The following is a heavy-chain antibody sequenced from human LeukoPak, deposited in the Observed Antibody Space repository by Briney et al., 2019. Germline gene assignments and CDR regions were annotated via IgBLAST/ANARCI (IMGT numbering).Heavy chain of an antibody. D-gene: IGHD6-13*01. CDR1: GFTFSDHY. CDR2: ARDKANSYTT. J-gene: IGHJ4*02. V-gene: IGHV3-72*01. CDR3: ARHSSSWEFDQ. Sequence: GGSLRLSCAASGFTFSDHYMDWVRQAPGKGLEWVGRARDKANSYTTDYAASVKGRFTISRDESKNSVYLQVNSLKTEDTAAYYCARHSSSWEFDQWGQGTLVIVSS.